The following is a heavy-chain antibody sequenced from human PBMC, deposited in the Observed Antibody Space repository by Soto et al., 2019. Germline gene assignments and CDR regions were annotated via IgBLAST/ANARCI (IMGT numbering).Heavy chain of an antibody. D-gene: IGHD3-3*01. J-gene: IGHJ6*02. CDR3: ARDSSRSLRFLEWLSYCYYGMDV. CDR1: GYTFTSYV. V-gene: IGHV1-18*01. Sequence: QVQLVQSGAAVKKPGASVQVSCKAPGYTFTSYVISWVRQAPGQGLEWMGWLSAYNGNTNYAQKLQGRVTMTTDTSTSTAYMELRSLRSDDTSVYYCARDSSRSLRFLEWLSYCYYGMDVWGQGTTVTVSS. CDR2: LSAYNGNT.